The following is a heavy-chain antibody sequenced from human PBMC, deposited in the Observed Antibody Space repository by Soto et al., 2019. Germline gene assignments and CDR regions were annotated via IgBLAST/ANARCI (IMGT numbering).Heavy chain of an antibody. CDR1: GFTVSSNY. CDR2: IYSGGST. J-gene: IGHJ6*02. V-gene: IGHV3-53*04. D-gene: IGHD5-18*01. Sequence: GGSLRLSCASSGFTVSSNYMSWVREAPGKGLEWVSVIYSGGSTYYADSVKGRFTIARHNSKNTLYLQMNSLRAEDTDVYYCASALGDGAMVTYYYYYGMDVWGQGTTVTVSS. CDR3: ASALGDGAMVTYYYYYGMDV.